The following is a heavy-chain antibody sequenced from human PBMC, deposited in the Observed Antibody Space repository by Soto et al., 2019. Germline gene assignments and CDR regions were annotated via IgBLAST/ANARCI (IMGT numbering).Heavy chain of an antibody. CDR3: ARDYYYGSGSYVPIWYYYYGMDV. CDR1: GFTFSSYW. V-gene: IGHV3-7*01. CDR2: IRQDGSEK. J-gene: IGHJ6*02. Sequence: HPGGSLRLSCAASGFTFSSYWMSWVRQAPGKGLEWVANIRQDGSEKYYVDSVKGRFTISRDNAKNSLYLQMNSLRAEDTAVYYCARDYYYGSGSYVPIWYYYYGMDVWGQGTTVTVSS. D-gene: IGHD3-10*01.